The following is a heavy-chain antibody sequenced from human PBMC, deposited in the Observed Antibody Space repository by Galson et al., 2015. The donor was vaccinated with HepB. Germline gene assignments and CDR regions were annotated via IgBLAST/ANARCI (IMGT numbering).Heavy chain of an antibody. CDR3: AKDGIMVANNPYHFHY. J-gene: IGHJ4*02. CDR1: GFSFTRYA. Sequence: LRLSCAASGFSFTRYAMTWVRQAPGKGLEWVSSITSSGGNSYYTDSVKGRFTVSRDNSKNTLLPQLNSLRAEDTAMYFCAKDGIMVANNPYHFHYWGQGTLVTVSS. CDR2: ITSSGGNS. D-gene: IGHD2-15*01. V-gene: IGHV3-23*01.